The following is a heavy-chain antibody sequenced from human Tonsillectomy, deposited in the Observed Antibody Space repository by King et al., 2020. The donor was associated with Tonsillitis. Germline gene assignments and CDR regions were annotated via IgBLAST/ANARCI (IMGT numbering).Heavy chain of an antibody. D-gene: IGHD4-17*01. Sequence: VQLVESGGGVVQPGKSLRLSCAASGFTFSTYAMHWVRQAPGKGLEWVAVISYDGSDRYYADSVKGRFTISRDNSKNTLYLQMSSLRAEDTAVYYCARDIHDKDDYVGYFDYWGQGTLVTVSS. CDR3: ARDIHDKDDYVGYFDY. J-gene: IGHJ4*02. V-gene: IGHV3-30-3*01. CDR2: ISYDGSDR. CDR1: GFTFSTYA.